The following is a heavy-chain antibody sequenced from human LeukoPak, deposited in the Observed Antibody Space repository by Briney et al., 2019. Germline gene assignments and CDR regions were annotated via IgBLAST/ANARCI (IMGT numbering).Heavy chain of an antibody. V-gene: IGHV3-23*01. CDR1: GFTFSSHA. CDR2: ISGSGGNT. CDR3: AKGPVDTAMDYYYYGMDV. J-gene: IGHJ6*02. Sequence: PGGSLRLSCAASGFTFSSHAMSWVRQAPGKGLEWVSAISGSGGNTYYADSVKGRFTFSRDISKNTLYLQMNSLRAEDTAVYYCAKGPVDTAMDYYYYGMDVWGQGTTVTVSS. D-gene: IGHD5-18*01.